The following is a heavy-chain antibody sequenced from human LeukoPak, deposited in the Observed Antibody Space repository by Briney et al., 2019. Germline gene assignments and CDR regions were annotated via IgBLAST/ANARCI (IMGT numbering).Heavy chain of an antibody. CDR3: GRDFVNGAKARFDC. Sequence: PGGSLRLSCAASGCSFTSYNFHWVREAPGKGLQWLGFISYDGNIKYEDSVKGRFTISRDNYKNTLYLQMNSLRAEDTAIYYCGRDFVNGAKARFDCWGQGTLVTVSS. D-gene: IGHD4/OR15-4a*01. J-gene: IGHJ4*02. CDR2: ISYDGNIK. V-gene: IGHV3-30*03. CDR1: GCSFTSYN.